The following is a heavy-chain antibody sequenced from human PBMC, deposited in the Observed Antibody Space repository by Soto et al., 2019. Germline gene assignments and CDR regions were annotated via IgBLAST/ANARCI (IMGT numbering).Heavy chain of an antibody. CDR2: VYWTGST. V-gene: IGHV4-39*01. Sequence: PXETLALTCSVSRDSITTNDYYWGWIRQPPGKGLQWIGNVYWTGSTFSHPSLTSRVFISVDTSKNEFSLRLTSVTAADTAVYYCARSHYTYGLLIDSSGPGTLVTVSS. D-gene: IGHD2-8*01. CDR1: RDSITTNDYY. J-gene: IGHJ4*02. CDR3: ARSHYTYGLLIDS.